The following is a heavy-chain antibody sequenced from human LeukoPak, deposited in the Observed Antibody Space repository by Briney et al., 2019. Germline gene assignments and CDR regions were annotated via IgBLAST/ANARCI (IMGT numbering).Heavy chain of an antibody. Sequence: GGSLRLSCAASGFTFSSYGMHWVRQAPGKGLEWVAVISYDGSNKYYADSVKGRFTISRDNSKNTLYLQMNSLRAEDTAVYYCARAEARSGSYQDWGQGTLVTVSS. J-gene: IGHJ4*02. V-gene: IGHV3-30*03. D-gene: IGHD1-26*01. CDR2: ISYDGSNK. CDR3: ARAEARSGSYQD. CDR1: GFTFSSYG.